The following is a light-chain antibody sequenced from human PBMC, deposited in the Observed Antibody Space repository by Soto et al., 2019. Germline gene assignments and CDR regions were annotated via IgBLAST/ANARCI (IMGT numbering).Light chain of an antibody. CDR2: GAS. CDR1: QSVSRT. CDR3: QQYGTSEII. Sequence: EIVVTQSPATLSVSPGEGATLSCRASQSVSRTLAWYQQKPGQAPRLLIYGASTRATGIPARFSGSGSGTDFPLTISRLETEDFAVFYCQQYGTSEIIFGQGTRLEIK. V-gene: IGKV3-15*01. J-gene: IGKJ5*01.